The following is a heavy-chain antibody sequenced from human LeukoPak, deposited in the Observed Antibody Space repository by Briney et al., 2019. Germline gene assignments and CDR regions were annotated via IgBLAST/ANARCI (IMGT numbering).Heavy chain of an antibody. J-gene: IGHJ6*03. Sequence: SGGSLRLSCAASGFTFSSNAMSWVRQAPGKGLEWVSAISGSGGSTYYADSVKGRFTISRDNSKNTLYLQMNSLRAEDTAVYYCAKVNYDDNYYYYYMDVWGKGTTVTVSS. CDR1: GFTFSSNA. CDR2: ISGSGGST. V-gene: IGHV3-23*01. D-gene: IGHD3-3*01. CDR3: AKVNYDDNYYYYYMDV.